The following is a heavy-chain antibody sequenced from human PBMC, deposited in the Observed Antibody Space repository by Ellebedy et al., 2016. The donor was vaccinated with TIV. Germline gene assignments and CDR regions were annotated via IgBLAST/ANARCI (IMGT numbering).Heavy chain of an antibody. CDR3: ARFAHCSSTSCYGRLYGDYGLY. J-gene: IGHJ4*02. V-gene: IGHV4-30-4*01. CDR1: GGSISSGDYY. CDR2: IYYRGST. D-gene: IGHD2-2*01. Sequence: SETLSLXXTVSGGSISSGDYYWSWIRQPPGKGLEWIGYIYYRGSTYYNPSLKSRVTISVDTSKNQFSLKLSSVTAADTAVYYCARFAHCSSTSCYGRLYGDYGLYWGQGTLVTVSS.